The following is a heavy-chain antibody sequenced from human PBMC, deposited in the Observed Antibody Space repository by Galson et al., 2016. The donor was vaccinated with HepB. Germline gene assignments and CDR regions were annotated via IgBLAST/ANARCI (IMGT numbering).Heavy chain of an antibody. V-gene: IGHV2-70*11. J-gene: IGHJ6*02. CDR3: ARSVVPTGMDV. D-gene: IGHD2-21*01. Sequence: PALVKPTQTLTLTCSFSGFSLSTSRMCVSWIRQPPGKALEWLARIDWDDERKYRSSLKTRLTLSKDTSKNQAVLTLTNMEPVDTGTYYCARSVVPTGMDVWGQGTTVTVSS. CDR1: GFSLSTSRMC. CDR2: IDWDDER.